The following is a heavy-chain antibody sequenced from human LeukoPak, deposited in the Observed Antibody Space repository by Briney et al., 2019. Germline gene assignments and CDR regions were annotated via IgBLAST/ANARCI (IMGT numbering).Heavy chain of an antibody. CDR1: GGSFSGYY. D-gene: IGHD6-6*01. CDR2: INHSGST. Sequence: PSETLSLTRAVYGGSFSGYYWSWIRQPPGKGLEWIGEINHSGSTNYNPSLKSRVTISVDTSKNQFSLKLSSVTAADTAVYYCARVTNSSSPDYWGQGTLVTVSS. V-gene: IGHV4-34*01. CDR3: ARVTNSSSPDY. J-gene: IGHJ4*02.